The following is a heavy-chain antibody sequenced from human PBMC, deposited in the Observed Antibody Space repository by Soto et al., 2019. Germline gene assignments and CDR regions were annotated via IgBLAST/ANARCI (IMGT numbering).Heavy chain of an antibody. D-gene: IGHD3-22*01. CDR2: IYYSGST. CDR3: ARDIIGYYYDSSGYFRFDAFDI. CDR1: GGSISSSSYY. V-gene: IGHV4-39*02. J-gene: IGHJ3*02. Sequence: SETLSLTCTVSGGSISSSSYYWGWIRQPPGKGLEWIGSIYYSGSTYYNPSLKSRVTISVDTSKNQFSLKLSSVTAADTAVYYCARDIIGYYYDSSGYFRFDAFDIWGQGTMVTVSS.